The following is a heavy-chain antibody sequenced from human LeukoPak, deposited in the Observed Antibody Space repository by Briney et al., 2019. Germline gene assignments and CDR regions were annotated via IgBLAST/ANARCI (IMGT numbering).Heavy chain of an antibody. CDR3: AREAAQFGFDYYGMDV. V-gene: IGHV3-21*01. CDR1: GFTFSSYS. J-gene: IGHJ6*02. CDR2: ISSSSSYI. Sequence: KSGGSLRLSCAASGFTFSSYSMNWVRQAPGKGLEWVSSISSSSSYIYYADSVKGRFTISRDNAKNSLYLQMNSLRAEDTAVYYCAREAAQFGFDYYGMDVWGQGTTVTVSS. D-gene: IGHD5-24*01.